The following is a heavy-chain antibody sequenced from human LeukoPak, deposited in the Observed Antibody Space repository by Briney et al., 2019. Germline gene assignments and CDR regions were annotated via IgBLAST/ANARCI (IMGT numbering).Heavy chain of an antibody. CDR3: ARDGDGIAVAGPVYYYYYGMDV. J-gene: IGHJ6*01. Sequence: SETLSLTCTVSGGSISSYYWSWIRQPPEKGLEGIGYIYYSGSTNYNPSHKSRVTISVDTSKNQCSLKLSSVTAADTAVYYCARDGDGIAVAGPVYYYYYGMDVWGQGTTVTVSS. CDR1: GGSISSYY. D-gene: IGHD6-19*01. CDR2: IYYSGST. V-gene: IGHV4-59*01.